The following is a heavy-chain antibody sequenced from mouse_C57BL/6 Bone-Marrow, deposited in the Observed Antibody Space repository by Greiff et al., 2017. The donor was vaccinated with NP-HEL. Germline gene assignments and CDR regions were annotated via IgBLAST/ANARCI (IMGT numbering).Heavy chain of an antibody. CDR3: AREGSYYYGSPAHFDY. Sequence: EVQLQESGPGLVKPSQSLSLTCSVTGYSITSGYYWNWIRQFPGNKLEWMGYISYDGSNNYNPSLKNRITITRDTSKNQFFLKLNSVTTEDTATYYCAREGSYYYGSPAHFDYWGQGTTLTVSS. J-gene: IGHJ2*01. V-gene: IGHV3-6*01. CDR2: ISYDGSN. D-gene: IGHD1-1*01. CDR1: GYSITSGYY.